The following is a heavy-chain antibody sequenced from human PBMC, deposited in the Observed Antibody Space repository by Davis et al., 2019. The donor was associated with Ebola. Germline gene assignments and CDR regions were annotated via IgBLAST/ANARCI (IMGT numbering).Heavy chain of an antibody. D-gene: IGHD6-19*01. V-gene: IGHV3-21*01. Sequence: GESLKISCAASGFTLSSYSMNWVRQAPGKGLEWLSSISTNRVYIYYADSVKDRFTISRDNAKNSLYLQINSLRAEDTALYFCARDSAPAEAPTRTFDYWGQGTLVTVSS. CDR3: ARDSAPAEAPTRTFDY. CDR1: GFTLSSYS. J-gene: IGHJ4*02. CDR2: ISTNRVYI.